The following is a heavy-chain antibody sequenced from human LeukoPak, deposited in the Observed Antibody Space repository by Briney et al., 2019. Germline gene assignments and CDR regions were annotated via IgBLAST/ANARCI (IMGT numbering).Heavy chain of an antibody. CDR2: ISNSGSPR. Sequence: GGSLRLSCAASGFTFSDYYMNWIRQAPGKGLEWVSYISNSGSPRYYADSVKGRFTISRDNAKNSLYLQMNSLRAEDTAVYYCARYTSSWYGVSWGQGTLVTVSS. CDR1: GFTFSDYY. CDR3: ARYTSSWYGVS. D-gene: IGHD6-13*01. V-gene: IGHV3-11*04. J-gene: IGHJ5*02.